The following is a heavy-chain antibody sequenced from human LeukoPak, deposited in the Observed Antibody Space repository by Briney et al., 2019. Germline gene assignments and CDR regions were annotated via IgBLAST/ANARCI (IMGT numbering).Heavy chain of an antibody. D-gene: IGHD3-22*01. CDR2: IIPSGGST. V-gene: IGHV1-46*01. J-gene: IGHJ4*02. CDR1: GGTFSSYA. CDR3: ATRPAYYYDSIYYFDY. Sequence: ASVKVSCKASGGTFSSYAISWVRQAPGQGLEWMGIIIPSGGSTNYAQNFQGRVTMTRDTSTSTVYMELSSLRSEDTAVYYCATRPAYYYDSIYYFDYWGQGTLVTVSS.